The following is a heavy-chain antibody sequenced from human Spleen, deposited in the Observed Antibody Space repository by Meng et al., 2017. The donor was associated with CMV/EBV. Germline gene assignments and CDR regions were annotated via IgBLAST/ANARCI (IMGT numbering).Heavy chain of an antibody. CDR1: GFTFSDHA. V-gene: IGHV3-23*03. Sequence: LSLTCAASGFTFSDHAMSWVRQAPGRGLEWVSVSYRRDGGTYYAASVKGRFTISRDNSKNALYLQMNSLRAEDTAVYYCARDCRNDYVWGSWGQGTLVTVSS. CDR2: SYRRDGGT. J-gene: IGHJ4*02. D-gene: IGHD3-16*01. CDR3: ARDCRNDYVWGS.